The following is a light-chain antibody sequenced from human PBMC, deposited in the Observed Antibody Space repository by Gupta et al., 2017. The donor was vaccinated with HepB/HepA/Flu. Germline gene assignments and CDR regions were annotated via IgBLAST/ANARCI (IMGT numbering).Light chain of an antibody. Sequence: SSELTQDPAVSVALGQTVRITCQGDSLRSYYASWYQQKPGQAPVLVIYGKNNRPSGIPDRFAGSSSGNTASLTIKGAQAEDEADYYCNYRDSSSNHVVFGGGTKLTVL. CDR3: NYRDSSSNHVV. CDR1: SLRSYY. CDR2: GKN. J-gene: IGLJ2*01. V-gene: IGLV3-19*01.